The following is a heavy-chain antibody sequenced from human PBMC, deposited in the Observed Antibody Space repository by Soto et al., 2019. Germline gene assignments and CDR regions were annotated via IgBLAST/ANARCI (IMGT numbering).Heavy chain of an antibody. CDR1: GGSISSGGYY. V-gene: IGHV4-31*03. Sequence: QVQLQESGPGLVKPSQTLSLTCTVSGGSISSGGYYWSWIRQHPGKGLEWIGYIYYSGSTYYNPSLKSRVTISVDTSKNQFSLKLSSVTAADTAVYYCARETWIRPESRYFDYWGQETLVTVSS. J-gene: IGHJ4*02. D-gene: IGHD5-18*01. CDR2: IYYSGST. CDR3: ARETWIRPESRYFDY.